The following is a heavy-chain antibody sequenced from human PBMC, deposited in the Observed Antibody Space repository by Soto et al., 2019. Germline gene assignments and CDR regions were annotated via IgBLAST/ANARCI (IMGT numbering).Heavy chain of an antibody. CDR1: GYTFTDYY. CDR2: INPNNGDT. Sequence: ASVKVSCKASGYTFTDYYIHWVRQAPGQGLEWMGWINPNNGDTNLPQNLQGWVTMTRDTSISTVYLELSRLTSDDTAVYFCARARRNCSGATCYTDFAYWGQGTQVTVSS. V-gene: IGHV1-2*04. CDR3: ARARRNCSGATCYTDFAY. J-gene: IGHJ4*02. D-gene: IGHD2-2*02.